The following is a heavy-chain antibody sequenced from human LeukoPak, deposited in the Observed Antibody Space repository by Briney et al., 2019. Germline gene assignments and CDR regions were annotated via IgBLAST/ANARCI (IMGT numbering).Heavy chain of an antibody. Sequence: SETLSLTCTVSGGSISSYYWSWIRQPPGKGQEWIGYIYYSGSTNYNPSLKSRVTISVDTSKNQFSLKLSSVTAADTAVYYCARAYPGGGNFDYWGQGTLVTVSS. CDR3: ARAYPGGGNFDY. J-gene: IGHJ4*02. V-gene: IGHV4-59*01. CDR2: IYYSGST. D-gene: IGHD3-16*01. CDR1: GGSISSYY.